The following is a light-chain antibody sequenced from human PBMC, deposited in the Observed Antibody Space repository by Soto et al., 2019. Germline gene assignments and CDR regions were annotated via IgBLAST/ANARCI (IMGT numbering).Light chain of an antibody. V-gene: IGLV2-11*01. Sequence: QSAPTQPRSVSGSPGQSVTISCTGSSNDVGGYNYVSWYQQHPGKGPKLILYDVTKRPSGVPDRFSGSKSGNTASLTISGLQAEDEADYCCCSFAGSYTFVFAPGTKLTVL. CDR1: SNDVGGYNY. J-gene: IGLJ1*01. CDR3: CSFAGSYTFV. CDR2: DVT.